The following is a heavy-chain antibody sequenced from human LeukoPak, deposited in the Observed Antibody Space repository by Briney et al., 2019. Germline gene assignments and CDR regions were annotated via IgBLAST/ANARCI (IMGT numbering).Heavy chain of an antibody. CDR1: GFTFSSYA. CDR2: ISGSGGST. Sequence: PGGSLRLSCAASGFTFSSYAMSWVRQVPGKGLEWVSAISGSGGSTYYADSVKGRFTISRDNSKNTLYLQMNSLRAEDTAVYYCAKDHIVVVVAAVGGHFDYWGQGTLVTVSS. CDR3: AKDHIVVVVAAVGGHFDY. J-gene: IGHJ4*02. V-gene: IGHV3-23*01. D-gene: IGHD2-15*01.